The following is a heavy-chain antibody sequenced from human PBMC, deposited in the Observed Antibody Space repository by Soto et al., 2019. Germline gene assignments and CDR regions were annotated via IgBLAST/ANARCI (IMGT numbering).Heavy chain of an antibody. CDR3: AKESGSGSYSYTDV. J-gene: IGHJ6*03. V-gene: IGHV3-23*01. Sequence: EVQLLESGGGLIQPGGSLRLSCAASGFTFSDYAMTWVRQTPGKGLEWVSAITGSGGSTYYTASVKGRFTISRDNSKNTLYLQMNSLTAEDTAVYYCAKESGSGSYSYTDVWGKGTTVTVSS. CDR2: ITGSGGST. D-gene: IGHD3-10*01. CDR1: GFTFSDYA.